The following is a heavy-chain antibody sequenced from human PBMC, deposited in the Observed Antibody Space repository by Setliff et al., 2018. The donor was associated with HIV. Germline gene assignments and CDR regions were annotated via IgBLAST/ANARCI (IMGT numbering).Heavy chain of an antibody. Sequence: GSLRLSCAASGFTFDDFGMTWVRQAPGKGLEWVSGINWNGGRTGYADSVTGRFTVSRDNAKNSLYLQMNSLRVEDTALYYCAREESASSWGYYHYYMDVWGKGTTVTVSS. CDR1: GFTFDDFG. CDR2: INWNGGRT. J-gene: IGHJ6*03. V-gene: IGHV3-20*04. CDR3: AREESASSWGYYHYYMDV. D-gene: IGHD3-16*01.